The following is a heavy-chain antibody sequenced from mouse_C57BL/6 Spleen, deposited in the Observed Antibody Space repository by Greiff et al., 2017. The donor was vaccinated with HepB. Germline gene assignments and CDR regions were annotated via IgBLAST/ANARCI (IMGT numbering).Heavy chain of an antibody. Sequence: VHVKQSVAELVRPGASVKLSCTASGFNIKNTYMHWVKQRPEQGLEWIGRIDPANGNTKYAPKFQGKATITADTSSNTAYLQLSSLTSEDTAIYYCARGLTGTGYFDVWGTGTTVTVSS. D-gene: IGHD4-1*01. J-gene: IGHJ1*03. CDR1: GFNIKNTY. V-gene: IGHV14-3*01. CDR3: ARGLTGTGYFDV. CDR2: IDPANGNT.